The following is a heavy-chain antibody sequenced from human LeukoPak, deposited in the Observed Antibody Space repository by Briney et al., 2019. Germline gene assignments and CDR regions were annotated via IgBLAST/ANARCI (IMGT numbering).Heavy chain of an antibody. J-gene: IGHJ4*02. CDR1: GSTFSGSA. Sequence: GGSLKLSCAASGSTFSGSAMHWVRQASGKGLEWVGRIRSKANSYATAYAASVKGRFTISRDDSKNTAYLQMNSLKTEDTAVYYCTRPHTYYYDSSGYYYVDYWGQGTLVTVSS. V-gene: IGHV3-73*01. D-gene: IGHD3-22*01. CDR2: IRSKANSYAT. CDR3: TRPHTYYYDSSGYYYVDY.